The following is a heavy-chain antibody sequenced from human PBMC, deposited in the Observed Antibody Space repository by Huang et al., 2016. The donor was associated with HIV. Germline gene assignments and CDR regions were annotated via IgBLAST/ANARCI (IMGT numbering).Heavy chain of an antibody. D-gene: IGHD2-15*01. V-gene: IGHV1-24*01. Sequence: QVQLVESGAELKKPGASVRVSCKVSGYTVSELSLHWVRQAPEKGLEWMGVFEPEEGETIYAQRLQGRVTMTEDTSTDTAYMELSSLRPEDTAVYYCATSTPDVGAGVLRSAFDIWGQGTMVTVSS. J-gene: IGHJ3*02. CDR2: FEPEEGET. CDR1: GYTVSELS. CDR3: ATSTPDVGAGVLRSAFDI.